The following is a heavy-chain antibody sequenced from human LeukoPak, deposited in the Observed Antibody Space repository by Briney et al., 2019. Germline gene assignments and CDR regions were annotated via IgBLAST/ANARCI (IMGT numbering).Heavy chain of an antibody. CDR1: GYTFTGCF. J-gene: IGHJ4*02. CDR2: IDPNSDNI. CDR3: ARSAYNYGYVYFDH. Sequence: ASVKVSCKASGYTFTGCFIHYVRQAPGQGLEWMGWIDPNSDNIRYSETFKDRVTMTRDTSTNTAYMELSWLRSDDTAVYYCARSAYNYGYVYFDHWGQGTLVTVSS. V-gene: IGHV1-2*02. D-gene: IGHD5-18*01.